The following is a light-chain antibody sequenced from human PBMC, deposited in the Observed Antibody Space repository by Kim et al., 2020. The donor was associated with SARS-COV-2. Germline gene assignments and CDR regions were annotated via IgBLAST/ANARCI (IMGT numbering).Light chain of an antibody. J-gene: IGKJ5*01. CDR3: MQYIYPIT. V-gene: IGKV2-30*01. Sequence: VVMTQSPLSLPVTLGQPASISCRASQGLVYSDGNTYVNWFQQRPGQSPMRLIYKVSNRDSGVPDRFSGSGSGTDFTLKISRVEADYVRVYYCMQYIYPITFGQGTRLEIK. CDR1: QGLVYSDGNTY. CDR2: KVS.